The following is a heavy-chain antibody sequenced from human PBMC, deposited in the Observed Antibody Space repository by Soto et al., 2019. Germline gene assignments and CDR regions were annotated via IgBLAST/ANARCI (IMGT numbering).Heavy chain of an antibody. CDR2: TWYDGSNA. D-gene: IGHD6-19*01. J-gene: IGHJ4*02. CDR1: GFTFSNYG. CDR3: ARDGSGWSMRGYLDY. Sequence: GGSLRLSCAASGFTFSNYGMYWVRQAPGKGLEWVAVTWYDGSNAYYPDSVKGRFTISRDNSKNTLYLQMNSLRGEDTAVYYCARDGSGWSMRGYLDYWGQGILVTVSS. V-gene: IGHV3-33*01.